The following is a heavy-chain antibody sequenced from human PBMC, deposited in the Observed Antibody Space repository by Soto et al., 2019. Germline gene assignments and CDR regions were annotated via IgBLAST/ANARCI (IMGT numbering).Heavy chain of an antibody. J-gene: IGHJ4*02. CDR1: GFTFSDYY. V-gene: IGHV3-11*01. Sequence: QVQLVESGGGLVKPGGSLRLSCAASGFTFSDYYMSWIRQAPGKGLEWVSYISSSGSAIYYADSVKGRFTISRDNAKNSLYLEMNSLRAEDTAVYYCASAQNGIFGPTSGGLYWGQGTLVTVSS. CDR3: ASAQNGIFGPTSGGLY. D-gene: IGHD3-3*02. CDR2: ISSSGSAI.